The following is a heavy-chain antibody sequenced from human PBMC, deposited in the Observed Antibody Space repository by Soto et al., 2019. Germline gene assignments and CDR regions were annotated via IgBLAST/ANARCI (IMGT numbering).Heavy chain of an antibody. CDR2: ISHDGSEK. CDR3: ARAAAYFYHYYYAMDV. J-gene: IGHJ6*02. Sequence: GGSLRLSCAASRFTFSSYAMDWVRQAPGKGLEWVAVISHDGSEKYYGDSVKGRFTISRDNPKNTVYLQMNSLRPEDTAVYYCARAAAYFYHYYYAMDVWGQGTAVTVSS. D-gene: IGHD6-13*01. V-gene: IGHV3-30-3*01. CDR1: RFTFSSYA.